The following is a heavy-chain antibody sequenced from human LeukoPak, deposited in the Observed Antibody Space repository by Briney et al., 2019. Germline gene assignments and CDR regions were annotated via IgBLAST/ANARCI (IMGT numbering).Heavy chain of an antibody. CDR3: ARDQYQLLGSIPGAFDI. J-gene: IGHJ3*02. CDR1: GGTFSSYG. Sequence: ASVKVSCKASGGTFSSYGISWVRQAPGQGLEWMGWISAYNGNTNYAQRVQGRVTMTTDTSTSTAYMGLRSLRSEDTAVYYCARDQYQLLGSIPGAFDIWGQGTMVTVSS. V-gene: IGHV1-18*01. CDR2: ISAYNGNT. D-gene: IGHD2-2*01.